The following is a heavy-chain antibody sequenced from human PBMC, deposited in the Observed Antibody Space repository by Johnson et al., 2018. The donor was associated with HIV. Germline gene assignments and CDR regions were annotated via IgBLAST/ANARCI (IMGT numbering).Heavy chain of an antibody. CDR3: TTVDCGGDCYSGHAFDI. J-gene: IGHJ3*02. Sequence: VQLVESGGGLVQPGRSLRLSCAASGFTFDDYAMHWVRQAPGKGLEWVGHIKSRTDGGTTDYAAPVKGRFTIARDDSKNTLYLQMNSLKTEDTAVYYCTTVDCGGDCYSGHAFDIWGQGTMVTVSS. V-gene: IGHV3-15*01. CDR2: IKSRTDGGTT. CDR1: GFTFDDYA. D-gene: IGHD2-21*01.